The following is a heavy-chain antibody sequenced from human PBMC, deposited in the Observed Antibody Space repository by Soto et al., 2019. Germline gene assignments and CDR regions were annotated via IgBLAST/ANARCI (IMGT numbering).Heavy chain of an antibody. Sequence: PSETLSLTCTVSGGSISSSSYYWGWIRQPPGKGLEWIGSIYYSGSTYYNPSLKSRVTISVDTSKNQFSLKLSSVTAADTAVYYCAGLPGIAAAFWFDPFGQGTLVTVSS. CDR3: AGLPGIAAAFWFDP. J-gene: IGHJ5*02. D-gene: IGHD6-13*01. CDR2: IYYSGST. CDR1: GGSISSSSYY. V-gene: IGHV4-39*01.